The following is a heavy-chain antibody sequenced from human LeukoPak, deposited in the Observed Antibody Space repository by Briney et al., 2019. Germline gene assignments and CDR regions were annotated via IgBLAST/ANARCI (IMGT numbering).Heavy chain of an antibody. V-gene: IGHV4-59*08. D-gene: IGHD5-18*01. Sequence: SETLSLTCTVSGGSIISHYWSWIRHPPGKGLEWIGYIYYSGSTNYNPSLKSRLTISVDTSKNQFSLKLSSVTAADTAVYYCARGGTPMAIFDYWGQGTLVTVSS. CDR3: ARGGTPMAIFDY. J-gene: IGHJ4*02. CDR1: GGSIISHY. CDR2: IYYSGST.